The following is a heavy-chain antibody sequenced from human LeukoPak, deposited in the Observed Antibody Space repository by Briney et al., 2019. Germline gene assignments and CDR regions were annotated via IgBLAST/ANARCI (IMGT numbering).Heavy chain of an antibody. V-gene: IGHV4-39*01. D-gene: IGHD2-21*01. CDR2: IYYSGST. Sequence: PSETLSLTCTVSGGSISSSSYYWSWIRQPPGKGLEWIGSIYYSGSTYYNPSLKSRVTISVDTSKNQFSLKLSSVTAADTAVYYCARLHIDKVDYWGQGTLVTVSS. CDR1: GGSISSSSYY. J-gene: IGHJ4*02. CDR3: ARLHIDKVDY.